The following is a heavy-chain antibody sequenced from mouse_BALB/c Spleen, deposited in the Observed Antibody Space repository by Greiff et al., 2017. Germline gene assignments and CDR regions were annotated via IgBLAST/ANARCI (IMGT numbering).Heavy chain of an antibody. D-gene: IGHD2-10*02. CDR2: IYPGGGYT. CDR3: AKEGYGNYGYFDV. CDR1: GYTFTNYW. Sequence: QVQLQQSGAELVRPGTSVKISCKASGYTFTNYWLGWVKQRPGHGLEWIGDIYPGGGYTNYNEKFKGKATLTADTSSSTAYMQLSSLTSEDSAVYFCAKEGYGNYGYFDVWGAGTTVTVSS. J-gene: IGHJ1*01. V-gene: IGHV1-63*02.